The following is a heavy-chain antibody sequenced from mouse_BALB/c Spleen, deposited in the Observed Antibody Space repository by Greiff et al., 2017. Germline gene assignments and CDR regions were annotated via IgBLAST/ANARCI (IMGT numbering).Heavy chain of an antibody. D-gene: IGHD1-2*01. Sequence: QVHVKQSGAELVRPGSSVKISCKASGYAFSSYWMNWVKQRPGQGLEWIGQIYPGDGDTNYNGKFKGKATLTADKSSSTAYMQLSSLTSEDSAVYFCAPITAWFAYWGQGTLVTVSA. CDR2: IYPGDGDT. V-gene: IGHV1-80*01. CDR1: GYAFSSYW. J-gene: IGHJ3*01. CDR3: APITAWFAY.